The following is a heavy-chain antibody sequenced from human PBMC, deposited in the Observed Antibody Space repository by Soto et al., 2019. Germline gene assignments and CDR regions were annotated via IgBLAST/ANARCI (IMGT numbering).Heavy chain of an antibody. J-gene: IGHJ6*02. CDR2: ITSGGTVF. D-gene: IGHD3-9*01. Sequence: GGSLRPSCAVSGFNVGDYEMNWVRQAPGKGLEWISMITSGGTVFYYADSVRGRFAISREDADNSLYLQLNSLRVDDTAIYYCARGRYALGVWGQGTTVTVSS. V-gene: IGHV3-48*03. CDR3: ARGRYALGV. CDR1: GFNVGDYE.